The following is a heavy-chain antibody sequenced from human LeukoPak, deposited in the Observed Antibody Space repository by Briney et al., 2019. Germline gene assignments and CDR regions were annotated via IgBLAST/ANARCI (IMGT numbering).Heavy chain of an antibody. J-gene: IGHJ5*02. Sequence: ASVKVSCKASGYTFTSYGISWVRQAPGQGLEWMGWISAYNGNTNYAQKLQGRVTMTTDTSTSTAYMELWSLRSDDTAVYYCARDGYSSSWYSNNWFDPWGQGTLVTVSS. CDR2: ISAYNGNT. CDR3: ARDGYSSSWYSNNWFDP. CDR1: GYTFTSYG. V-gene: IGHV1-18*01. D-gene: IGHD6-13*01.